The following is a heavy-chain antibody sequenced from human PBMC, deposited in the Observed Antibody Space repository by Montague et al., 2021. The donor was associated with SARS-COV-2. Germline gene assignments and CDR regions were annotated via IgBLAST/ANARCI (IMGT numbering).Heavy chain of an antibody. CDR1: SGSLSAYY. V-gene: IGHV4-34*01. CDR3: ARLESSRWFFDS. CDR2: INYSGDT. D-gene: IGHD4-23*01. Sequence: SETLSLTCAVYSGSLSAYYWSWIRQAPGKGLEWIGEINYSGDTYYNPCLTSRVTISMDTSERQFSLKMTSVTAADTDVYYCARLESSRWFFDSWGQGTLVTVSS. J-gene: IGHJ4*02.